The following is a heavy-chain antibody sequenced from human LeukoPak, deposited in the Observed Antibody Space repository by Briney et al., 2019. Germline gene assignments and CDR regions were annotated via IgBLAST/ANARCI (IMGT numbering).Heavy chain of an antibody. Sequence: GGSLRLSCAASGFTFSSYSMNWVRQAPGKGLEWVSVIYSGGSTYYADSVKGRFTISRDNSKNTLYLQMNSLRAEDTAVYYCAVAQGAFDIWGQGTMVTVSS. CDR2: IYSGGST. CDR1: GFTFSSYS. D-gene: IGHD2-15*01. CDR3: AVAQGAFDI. V-gene: IGHV3-53*01. J-gene: IGHJ3*02.